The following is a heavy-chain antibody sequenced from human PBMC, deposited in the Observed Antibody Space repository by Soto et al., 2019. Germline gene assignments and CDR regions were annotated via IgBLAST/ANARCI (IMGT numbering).Heavy chain of an antibody. CDR3: AKGDYPSRPGSDYWYFDL. CDR1: GFTFSSYA. Sequence: EVQLLESGGGLVQPGGSLRLSCAASGFTFSSYAMSWVRQAPGKGLEWVSAISGSGGSTYYADSVKGRFTISRDNSKNTLYLQMNSLGAEDTAVYYCAKGDYPSRPGSDYWYFDLWGRGTLVTVSS. D-gene: IGHD4-17*01. J-gene: IGHJ2*01. V-gene: IGHV3-23*01. CDR2: ISGSGGST.